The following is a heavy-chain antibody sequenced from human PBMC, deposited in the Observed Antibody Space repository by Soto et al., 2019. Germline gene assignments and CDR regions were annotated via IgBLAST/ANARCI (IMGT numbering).Heavy chain of an antibody. V-gene: IGHV4-38-2*02. CDR2: IHHRGNT. CDR1: GYSISRGYY. D-gene: IGHD3-22*01. J-gene: IGHJ4*02. Sequence: PLETLSLTCVVSGYSISRGYYWGWIRQPPGKGLEWIGSIHHRGNTYYNPSLKRRVTISLDTSKNQFSLKLNSVTAADTAVYFCARDDFDSGGYSIDYWGQGTLVTVS. CDR3: ARDDFDSGGYSIDY.